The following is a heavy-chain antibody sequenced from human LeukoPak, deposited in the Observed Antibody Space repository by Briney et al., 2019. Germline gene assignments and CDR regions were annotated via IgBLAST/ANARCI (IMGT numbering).Heavy chain of an antibody. V-gene: IGHV3-48*01. Sequence: GGSLRLSCTVSGFTFSTYAMAWVRQAPGKGLEWLSYITSSSKINYADSVKGRFTISRDNAKNSLYLQMNSLRAEDTAVYYCARDRGAAPDYWGQGTLVTVSS. J-gene: IGHJ4*02. CDR1: GFTFSTYA. CDR3: ARDRGAAPDY. D-gene: IGHD6-6*01. CDR2: ITSSSKI.